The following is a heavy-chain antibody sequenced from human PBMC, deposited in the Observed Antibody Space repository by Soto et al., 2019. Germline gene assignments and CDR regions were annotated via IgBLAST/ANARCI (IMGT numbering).Heavy chain of an antibody. J-gene: IGHJ6*02. Sequence: SGPTLANPTEPLTLTCPCSVFSLPSPRMCGSWTREPPGKALQWVALLESDDDEKYYSTSLKTKHPISQGTCNNHGVLTMANIDPAHTDTYYCAGSIRGPRRLNGMGVWGQGTTVP. CDR1: VFSLPSPRMC. D-gene: IGHD1-20*01. V-gene: IGHV2-70*13. CDR2: LESDDDEK. CDR3: AGSIRGPRRLNGMGV.